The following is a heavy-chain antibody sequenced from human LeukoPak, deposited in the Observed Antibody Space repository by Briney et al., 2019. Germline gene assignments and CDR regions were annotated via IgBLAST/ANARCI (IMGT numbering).Heavy chain of an antibody. CDR2: ISYDGSYK. Sequence: PGGSLRLSCAASGFTFSSYGMHWVRQAPGKGLEWVAVISYDGSYKYYADSVKGRFTISRDNSKNTLYLQMHSLRAEDTAVYYCAKVGDYGDYALDYWGQGTLVTVSS. D-gene: IGHD4-17*01. CDR1: GFTFSSYG. V-gene: IGHV3-30*18. J-gene: IGHJ4*02. CDR3: AKVGDYGDYALDY.